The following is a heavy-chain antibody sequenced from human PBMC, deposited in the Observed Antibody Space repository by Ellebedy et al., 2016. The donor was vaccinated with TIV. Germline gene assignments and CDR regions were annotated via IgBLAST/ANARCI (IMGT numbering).Heavy chain of an antibody. Sequence: PGGSLRLSCAASGFTFDSYAMHWVRQAPGRGLVWVSRISNDGSSTSYADSVKGRFTISRDNAKNTLYLQMNSLRVEDTAAYYCTPWGLGGYWGQGTLVTVST. J-gene: IGHJ4*02. D-gene: IGHD2-21*01. V-gene: IGHV3-74*01. CDR1: GFTFDSYA. CDR2: ISNDGSST. CDR3: TPWGLGGY.